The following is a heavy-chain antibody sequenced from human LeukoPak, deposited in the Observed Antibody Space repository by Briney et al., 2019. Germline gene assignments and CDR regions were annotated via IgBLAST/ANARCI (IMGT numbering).Heavy chain of an antibody. CDR2: IDKKDKGYATAT. Sequence: GGSLRLSCAASGFTFSGSAIHWVRQSSGKGLEWVGQIDKKDKGYATATAYAASVKGRFTISRDDSKNTAYLQMNSLKTEDTAVYYCTVSGRYSGYDWYGMDVWGQGTTVTVSS. CDR3: TVSGRYSGYDWYGMDV. V-gene: IGHV3-73*01. J-gene: IGHJ6*02. D-gene: IGHD1-26*01. CDR1: GFTFSGSA.